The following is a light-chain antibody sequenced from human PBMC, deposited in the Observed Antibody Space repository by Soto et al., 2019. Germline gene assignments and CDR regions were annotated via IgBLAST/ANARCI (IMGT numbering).Light chain of an antibody. Sequence: QSVLTQPPSASGTPGQGVTISCSGSSSNIGSNYVYWHQQLPGTAPKLLIYRNNQRPSGVPDRFSGSKSGTSASLAISGLRSEDAADYYCAAWDDSLSGVVFGGGTKLT. J-gene: IGLJ2*01. CDR1: SSNIGSNY. CDR3: AAWDDSLSGVV. V-gene: IGLV1-47*01. CDR2: RNN.